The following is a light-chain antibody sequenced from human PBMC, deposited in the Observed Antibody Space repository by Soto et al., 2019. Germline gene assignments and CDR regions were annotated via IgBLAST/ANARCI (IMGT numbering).Light chain of an antibody. CDR1: SSDLGAYKY. J-gene: IGLJ1*01. CDR2: EVS. Sequence: QSALTQPASVSGSPGQSITIACTGTSSDLGAYKYVSWYQQHPGKAPKLILYEVSNRPSGVSNRFSGSKYGNTASQTISGLQAEDEGDYCCSSYTTLATLDVCGTGTKLTVL. V-gene: IGLV2-14*01. CDR3: SSYTTLATLDV.